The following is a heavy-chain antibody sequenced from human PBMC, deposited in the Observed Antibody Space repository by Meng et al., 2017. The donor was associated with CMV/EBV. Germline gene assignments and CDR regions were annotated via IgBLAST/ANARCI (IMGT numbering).Heavy chain of an antibody. V-gene: IGHV4-39*07. J-gene: IGHJ4*02. D-gene: IGHD6-19*01. Sequence: LQLPESGPGRVKPSETLSLTCTVSGGSISSSSYYWGWIRQPPGKGLEWIGSIYYSGSTYYNPSLKSRVTISVDTSKNQFSLKLSSVTAADTAVYYCARDSAVAGVVDYWGQGTLVTVSS. CDR2: IYYSGST. CDR1: GGSISSSSYY. CDR3: ARDSAVAGVVDY.